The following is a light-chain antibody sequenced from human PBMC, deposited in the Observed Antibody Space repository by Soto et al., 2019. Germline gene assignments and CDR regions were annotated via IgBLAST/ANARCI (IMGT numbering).Light chain of an antibody. CDR2: GTS. J-gene: IGKJ1*01. V-gene: IGKV3-20*01. CDR1: QSLSSSY. CDR3: HQYGSAPT. Sequence: DIVLTQSPGTLSLSPGERATLSCRASQSLSSSYLAWYQQRPGQAPRLLMYGTSSRATDIPERFSGSGSGTDFTLIISRLEPEDFAVYFCHQYGSAPTFGQGTKV.